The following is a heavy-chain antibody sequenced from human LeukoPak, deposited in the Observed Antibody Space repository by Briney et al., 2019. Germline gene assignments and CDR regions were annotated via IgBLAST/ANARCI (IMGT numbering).Heavy chain of an antibody. CDR3: ARDYPDSGSFDY. V-gene: IGHV3-21*01. D-gene: IGHD1-14*01. CDR2: ISSSSSYI. CDR1: GFTFSSYS. Sequence: GGSLRLSCAASGFTFSSYSMNWVRQAPGKGLEWVSSISSSSSYIYYADSVKGRFTISRDNAENSLYLQMNSLRAEDTAVYYCARDYPDSGSFDYWGQGTLVTVSS. J-gene: IGHJ4*02.